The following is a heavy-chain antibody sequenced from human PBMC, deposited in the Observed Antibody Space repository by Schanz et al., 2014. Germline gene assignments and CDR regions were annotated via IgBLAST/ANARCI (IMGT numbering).Heavy chain of an antibody. Sequence: EVQLVESGGGLIQPGGSLRLSCAASGFGFSSYSMTWVRQAPGKGLEWVAAVSSRSDEIKYADSVRGRFTISRDNSKSTLYLQMSSLRAEDTAVYYCAKSQGSSFDSWGQGTLVTVSS. D-gene: IGHD6-13*01. V-gene: IGHV3-23*04. J-gene: IGHJ4*02. CDR2: VSSRSDEI. CDR3: AKSQGSSFDS. CDR1: GFGFSSYS.